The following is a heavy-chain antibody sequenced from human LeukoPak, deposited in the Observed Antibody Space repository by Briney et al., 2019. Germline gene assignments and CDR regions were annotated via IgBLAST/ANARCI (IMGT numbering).Heavy chain of an antibody. V-gene: IGHV3-48*03. D-gene: IGHD4-23*01. CDR1: GFTFSSYE. Sequence: PGGSLRLSCAASGFTFSSYEMNWVRQAPGKGLEWVSYISSSGSTIYYADSVKGRFTISRDNAKNSLYLQMNSLRAEDTAVYYCAKDLVVTLGEPTPDFDYWGQGTLVTVSS. CDR2: ISSSGSTI. J-gene: IGHJ4*02. CDR3: AKDLVVTLGEPTPDFDY.